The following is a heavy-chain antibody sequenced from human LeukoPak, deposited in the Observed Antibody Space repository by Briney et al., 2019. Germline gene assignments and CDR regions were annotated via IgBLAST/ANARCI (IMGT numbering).Heavy chain of an antibody. Sequence: GGSLRPSCAASGFTFTNHPMHWVRQTSGKRLEYVSAISPSGDRTWYADSVKGRFTTSRDNSKNTMYLQMGSLRPEDMGVYYCARAFRPASDPHDFYDFWGRGTTVTVSS. CDR2: ISPSGDRT. CDR1: GFTFTNHP. D-gene: IGHD3/OR15-3a*01. J-gene: IGHJ3*01. CDR3: ARAFRPASDPHDFYDF. V-gene: IGHV3-64*02.